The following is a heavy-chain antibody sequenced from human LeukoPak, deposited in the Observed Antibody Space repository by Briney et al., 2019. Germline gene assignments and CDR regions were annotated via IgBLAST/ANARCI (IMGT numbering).Heavy chain of an antibody. CDR1: GGSFSGYY. CDR3: ARSEPYDFWSGYRQNWFDP. CDR2: INHSGST. D-gene: IGHD3-3*01. J-gene: IGHJ5*02. Sequence: SETLSLTCAVYGGSFSGYYWSWIRQPPGKGLEWIGEINHSGSTNYNPSLKSRVTISVDTSKNQFSLKLSSVTAADTAVYYCARSEPYDFWSGYRQNWFDPWGQGTLVTVSS. V-gene: IGHV4-34*01.